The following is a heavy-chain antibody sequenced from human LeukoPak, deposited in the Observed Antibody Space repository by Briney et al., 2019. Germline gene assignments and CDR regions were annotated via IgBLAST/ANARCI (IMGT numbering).Heavy chain of an antibody. V-gene: IGHV3-30*02. CDR3: AKSDRYSGGYQGVSHN. J-gene: IGHJ4*02. CDR1: GYSFNDYG. Sequence: GGSLRLSCAASGYSFNDYGMHWVRRAPGKGLEWVAFIRYDGSEKHYADSVTGRFTISRDNFKNTVYLQMNSLRPEDTAVYHCAKSDRYSGGYQGVSHNWGQGTLVTVSS. CDR2: IRYDGSEK. D-gene: IGHD3-22*01.